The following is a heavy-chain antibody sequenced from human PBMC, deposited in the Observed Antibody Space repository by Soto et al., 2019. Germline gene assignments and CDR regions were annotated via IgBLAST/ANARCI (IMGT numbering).Heavy chain of an antibody. D-gene: IGHD2-15*01. Sequence: QVQLVESGGGVVQPGRSLRLSCAASGFTLSNYAIHWVRQAPGKGLEWVAVVLYDGVNTYYADSVKGRFTISRDKSKSTAYLQMNSLRDDDTGVYYWARGFYCSGGRCYSLDYWGQGTLVTVSS. CDR3: ARGFYCSGGRCYSLDY. V-gene: IGHV3-30*03. J-gene: IGHJ4*02. CDR1: GFTLSNYA. CDR2: VLYDGVNT.